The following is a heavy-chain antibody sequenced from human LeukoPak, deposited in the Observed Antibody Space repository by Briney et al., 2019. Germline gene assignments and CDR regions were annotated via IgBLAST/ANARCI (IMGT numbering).Heavy chain of an antibody. CDR3: AKDYGDYDRYLWYFDL. V-gene: IGHV3-30-3*01. Sequence: SGRSLRLSCAASGFTFSSYAMHWVRQAPGKGLEWVAVISYDGSNKYYADSVKGRFTISRDNSKNTLYLQMNSLRAEDTAVYYCAKDYGDYDRYLWYFDLWGRGTLVTVSS. D-gene: IGHD4-17*01. CDR1: GFTFSSYA. CDR2: ISYDGSNK. J-gene: IGHJ2*01.